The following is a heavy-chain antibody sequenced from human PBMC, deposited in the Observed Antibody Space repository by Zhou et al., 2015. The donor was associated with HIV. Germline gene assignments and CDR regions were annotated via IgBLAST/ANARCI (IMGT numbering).Heavy chain of an antibody. CDR1: GYTLTELS. J-gene: IGHJ4*02. V-gene: IGHV1-24*01. CDR3: VTLLVNFHDSSGYMPN. D-gene: IGHD3-22*01. Sequence: QVQLVQSGAEVKKPGASVKVSCKVSGYTLTELSIHWVRQTPGKGLECMATFDPEDGETVYPQSLQGRVTMTEDTSTDTAYMELSSLRSDDTAVYYCVTLLVNFHDSSGYMPNWGQGTLVIVSS. CDR2: FDPEDGET.